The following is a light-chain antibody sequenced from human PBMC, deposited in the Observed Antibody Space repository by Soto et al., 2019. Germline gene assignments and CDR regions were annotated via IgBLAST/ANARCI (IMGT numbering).Light chain of an antibody. V-gene: IGKV1-9*01. CDR1: QGIGRH. Sequence: IQLTQSPSSLSASVGDRVIITCRASQGIGRHFVWFQQKPGKAPKLLIYDASTLQSGVPSRFSGSGSGTDFTLTISSLQPEDFATYYCQQLNSYPLTFGGGTKVEV. CDR2: DAS. J-gene: IGKJ4*01. CDR3: QQLNSYPLT.